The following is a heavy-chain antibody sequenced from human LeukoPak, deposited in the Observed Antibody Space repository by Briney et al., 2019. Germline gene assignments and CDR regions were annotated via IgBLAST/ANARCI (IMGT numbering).Heavy chain of an antibody. D-gene: IGHD3-3*01. J-gene: IGHJ6*03. CDR3: AKLGGFTIFGVVAPGYYMDV. CDR2: ITSGGSTI. V-gene: IGHV3-11*04. CDR1: GFTFSGYY. Sequence: PGGSLRLSCAAPGFTFSGYYMSWVRQAPGKGREGGSYITSGGSTIYYADSVKGRFTISRDNAKNSLYLQMNSLRAEDTAVYYCAKLGGFTIFGVVAPGYYMDVWGKGTTVTVSS.